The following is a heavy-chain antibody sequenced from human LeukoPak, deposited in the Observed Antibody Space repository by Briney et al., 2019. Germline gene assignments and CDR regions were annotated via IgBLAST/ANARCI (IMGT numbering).Heavy chain of an antibody. D-gene: IGHD5-12*01. J-gene: IGHJ4*02. V-gene: IGHV4-34*01. CDR2: INHSGST. CDR3: AREDTPERVTTIPPY. Sequence: SETLSLNCAVYGGSFSGYYWSWIRQPPGRGLEWIGEINHSGSTNYNPSLKSRVTISVDTSKNQFSLSLSSVTAADTAVYYCAREDTPERVTTIPPYGGREPLVPVSS. CDR1: GGSFSGYY.